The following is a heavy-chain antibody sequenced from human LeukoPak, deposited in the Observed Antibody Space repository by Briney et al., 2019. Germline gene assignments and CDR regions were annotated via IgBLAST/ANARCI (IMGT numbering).Heavy chain of an antibody. V-gene: IGHV3-23*01. CDR2: ISSSGDAT. Sequence: PGGALRLSCGGPGFTFSSFSIHWGRPAPGKGLQWVSKISSSGDATFYTDSMSGRCTISRDSAKKAVFLQMKSLRGGDSALYYCAKGTDTTGRQNFDIWGQGTLVTVSS. CDR3: AKGTDTTGRQNFDI. CDR1: GFTFSSFS. J-gene: IGHJ4*02. D-gene: IGHD2-8*02.